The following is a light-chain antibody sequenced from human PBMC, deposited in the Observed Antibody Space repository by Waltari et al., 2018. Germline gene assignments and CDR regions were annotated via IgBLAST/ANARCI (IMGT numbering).Light chain of an antibody. CDR3: QSYDTSLLGV. CDR2: GND. Sequence: QSVLTQPPSVSGAPGQRVTISCTGSSSNIGAGYDVHWYQQLPGTAPKLLIYGNDNRPSGAPDRFAASKSGTSSSLATTGLPAEDEAHYYCQSYDTSLLGVFGGGTKLTVL. CDR1: SSNIGAGYD. V-gene: IGLV1-40*01. J-gene: IGLJ3*02.